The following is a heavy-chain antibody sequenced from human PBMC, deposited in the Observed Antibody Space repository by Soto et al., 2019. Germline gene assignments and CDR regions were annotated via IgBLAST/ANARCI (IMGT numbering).Heavy chain of an antibody. D-gene: IGHD6-19*01. Sequence: KQSQTLSLTCAISGDSVSSNSAAWNWLRQSPSRGLEWLGRTYYRSKWYNDYAVSVKSRITINPDTSKNQFSLQLNSVTPEDTAVYYCARGGGAAAGTSIAVAGTGFDYWGQGTLVTVSS. J-gene: IGHJ4*02. V-gene: IGHV6-1*01. CDR1: GDSVSSNSAA. CDR3: ARGGGAAAGTSIAVAGTGFDY. CDR2: TYYRSKWYN.